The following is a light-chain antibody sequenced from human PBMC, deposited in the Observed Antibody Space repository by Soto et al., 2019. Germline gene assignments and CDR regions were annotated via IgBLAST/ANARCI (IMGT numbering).Light chain of an antibody. J-gene: IGLJ1*01. CDR1: SSDVGGYNY. Sequence: QSALTQPASVSGSPGQSITISCTGTSSDVGGYNYVSWYQQHPGKAPKLMIYDVNHRPSGVANRFSGSKSGNAASLTISGLQDEEDADYDCCSYTSSSPYVFGTGTQLTVL. V-gene: IGLV2-14*01. CDR2: DVN. CDR3: CSYTSSSPYV.